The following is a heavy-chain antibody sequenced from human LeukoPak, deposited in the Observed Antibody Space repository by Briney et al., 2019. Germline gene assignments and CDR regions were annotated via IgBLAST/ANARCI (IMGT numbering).Heavy chain of an antibody. Sequence: ASVKVSCKASGYTFTNYYIHWVRQAPGQGLEWMGGIIPIFGTANYAQKFQGRVTITADKSTSTAYMELSSLRSEDTAVYYCARVIVVLRFLEYYMDVWGKGTTVTVSS. V-gene: IGHV1-69*06. D-gene: IGHD3-3*01. CDR1: GYTFTNYY. CDR2: IIPIFGTA. CDR3: ARVIVVLRFLEYYMDV. J-gene: IGHJ6*03.